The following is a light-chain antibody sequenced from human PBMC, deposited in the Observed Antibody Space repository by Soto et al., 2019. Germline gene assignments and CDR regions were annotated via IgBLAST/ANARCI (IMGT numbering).Light chain of an antibody. J-gene: IGKJ5*01. CDR1: QSVSSN. CDR2: GAS. CDR3: QQYGGSPAIT. Sequence: ETVLTQSPATLSVYPQERATLSCRASQSVSSNLAWYQQKPGQAPRLLIYGASSRATGIPDRFRASASGTDFTLTISRLEPEDFAVYFCQQYGGSPAITFGQGTRLEIK. V-gene: IGKV3-20*01.